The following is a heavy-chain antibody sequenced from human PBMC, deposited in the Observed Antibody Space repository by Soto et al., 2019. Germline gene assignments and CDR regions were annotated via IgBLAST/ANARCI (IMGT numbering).Heavy chain of an antibody. D-gene: IGHD2-15*01. V-gene: IGHV4-59*08. CDR3: ARILGYCSDTPCLPRFDP. CDR1: GGSISSYY. J-gene: IGHJ5*02. CDR2: IYYSGST. Sequence: QVQLQESGPGLVKPSETLSLTCTVSGGSISSYYWSWIRQPPGKGLEWIGHIYYSGSTNNNPSLKRRVTMSVDTSKTPFSLKLSSVTAADTAVYYCARILGYCSDTPCLPRFDPWGQGALVTVSS.